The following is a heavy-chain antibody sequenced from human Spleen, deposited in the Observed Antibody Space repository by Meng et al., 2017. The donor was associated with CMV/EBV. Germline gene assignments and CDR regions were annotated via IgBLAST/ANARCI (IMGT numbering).Heavy chain of an antibody. CDR1: GGSFSGYY. V-gene: IGHV4-34*01. Sequence: SETLSLTCAVYGGSFSGYYWSWIRQPPGKGLEWIGEINHSGSTNYNPSLKSRVTISVDTSKNQFSLKLSSVTAADTAVYYCARGQFGSGSYSFGDYWGQGTLVTVSS. D-gene: IGHD3-10*01. J-gene: IGHJ4*02. CDR3: ARGQFGSGSYSFGDY. CDR2: INHSGST.